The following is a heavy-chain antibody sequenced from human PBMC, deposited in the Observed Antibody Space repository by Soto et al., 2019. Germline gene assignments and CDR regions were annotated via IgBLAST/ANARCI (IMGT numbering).Heavy chain of an antibody. Sequence: ETLSLTCSVSGYSVSSSDYYWAWIRQPPGKGLEWIGSMYHSGITYYNLSLKSRVTISVDTSKNQLSLKLSSATAADTAVYYCARSMYSTSAQLYYGMDVWGQGTTVTVSS. CDR3: ARSMYSTSAQLYYGMDV. CDR2: MYHSGIT. J-gene: IGHJ6*02. V-gene: IGHV4-39*07. D-gene: IGHD6-6*01. CDR1: GYSVSSSDYY.